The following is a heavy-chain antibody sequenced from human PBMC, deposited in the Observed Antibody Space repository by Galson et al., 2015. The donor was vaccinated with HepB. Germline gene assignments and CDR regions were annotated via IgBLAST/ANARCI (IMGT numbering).Heavy chain of an antibody. CDR2: TYYRSKWYN. D-gene: IGHD3-3*01. V-gene: IGHV6-1*01. Sequence: CAISGDSVSSNSAAWNWIRQSPSRGLEWLGRTYYRSKWYNDYAVSVERRITITPDTSKNQVSLQLHSVTPEDTAVYYCSRDFEWSPGGDFLDSWGQGTLVTVSS. CDR3: SRDFEWSPGGDFLDS. CDR1: GDSVSSNSAA. J-gene: IGHJ4*02.